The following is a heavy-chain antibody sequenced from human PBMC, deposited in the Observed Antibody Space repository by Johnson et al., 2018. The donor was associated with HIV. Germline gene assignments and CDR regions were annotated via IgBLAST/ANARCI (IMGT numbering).Heavy chain of an antibody. J-gene: IGHJ3*02. V-gene: IGHV3-74*02. CDR3: AKGRSVARPYDAFDI. Sequence: MLLVESGGGLVQPGGSLRLSCAASGFTFSTYWMHWVRQAPGKGLVWVSRINSDGSSTNYADSVKGRFTISRDNAKNPLYLQMNSLRAEDTALYYCAKGRSVARPYDAFDIWGQGTRVTVSS. CDR1: GFTFSTYW. CDR2: INSDGSST. D-gene: IGHD6-19*01.